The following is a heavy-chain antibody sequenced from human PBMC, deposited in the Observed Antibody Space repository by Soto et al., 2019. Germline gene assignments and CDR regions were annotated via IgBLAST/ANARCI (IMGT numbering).Heavy chain of an antibody. CDR1: GYSFTSYW. CDR2: IYPGDSGT. V-gene: IGHV5-51*01. CDR3: ARTRGRITIFGVVTPNWFDP. J-gene: IGHJ5*02. Sequence: PGESLKISCKGSGYSFTSYWIGWVRQMPGKGLEWMGIIYPGDSGTRYSPSFQGQVTISADKSISTAYLQWSSLKASDSAMYYCARTRGRITIFGVVTPNWFDPWGQGTLVTVSS. D-gene: IGHD3-3*01.